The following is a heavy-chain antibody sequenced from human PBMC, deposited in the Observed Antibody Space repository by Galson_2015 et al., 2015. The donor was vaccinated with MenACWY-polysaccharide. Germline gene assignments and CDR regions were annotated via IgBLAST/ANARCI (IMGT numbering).Heavy chain of an antibody. CDR2: ISWNSGTI. Sequence: SLRLSCAASGFTFDDYAMHWVRQALGKGLEWVSTISWNSGTIGYADSLKGRFTISRDNAKNSLYLQMNSLTAEDTALYHCAKETRPGYYHGMDVWGQGTAVTVSS. CDR1: GFTFDDYA. V-gene: IGHV3-9*01. J-gene: IGHJ6*02. CDR3: AKETRPGYYHGMDV. D-gene: IGHD1-14*01.